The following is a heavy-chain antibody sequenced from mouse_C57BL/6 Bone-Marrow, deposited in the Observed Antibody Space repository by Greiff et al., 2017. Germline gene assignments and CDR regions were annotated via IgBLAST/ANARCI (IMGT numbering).Heavy chain of an antibody. J-gene: IGHJ3*01. Sequence: VQLQQPGAELVRPGSSVKLSCKASGYTFTSYWMAWVKQRPGQGLEWIGNIYPSDSETHYNQQFKDKATLTVDKSSSTAYMQLSSLTSEDSAVYYCAIGIYYDYDWFAYWGQGTLVTVSA. CDR1: GYTFTSYW. V-gene: IGHV1-61*01. CDR2: IYPSDSET. D-gene: IGHD2-4*01. CDR3: AIGIYYDYDWFAY.